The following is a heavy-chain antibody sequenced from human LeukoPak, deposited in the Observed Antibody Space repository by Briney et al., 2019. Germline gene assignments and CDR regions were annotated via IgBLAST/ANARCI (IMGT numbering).Heavy chain of an antibody. CDR3: AREDDSSGYYIDY. V-gene: IGHV3-48*02. J-gene: IGHJ4*02. D-gene: IGHD3-22*01. Sequence: GGSLRLSCAASGFTFSSYNMNWVRQAPGKGLEWVSDISSSGSTIYFADSVKGRFTISRDNAKNSLYLQMNSLRDEDTAVYYCAREDDSSGYYIDYWGQGTLVTVSS. CDR1: GFTFSSYN. CDR2: ISSSGSTI.